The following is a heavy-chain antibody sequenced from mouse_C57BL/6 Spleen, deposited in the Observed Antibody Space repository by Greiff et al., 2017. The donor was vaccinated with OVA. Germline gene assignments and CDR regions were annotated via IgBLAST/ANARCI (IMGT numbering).Heavy chain of an antibody. Sequence: VQLQQSGAELVRPGASVKLSCTASGFNIKDDYMPWVKQRPEQGLEWIGWIDPEHADTEYASKFPGQATITADTYSNTAYVQLSSLTAEDTAVYYCTKTTGEGFFAYWGQGTLVTVSA. CDR2: IDPEHADT. CDR3: TKTTGEGFFAY. D-gene: IGHD1-1*01. J-gene: IGHJ3*01. CDR1: GFNIKDDY. V-gene: IGHV14-4*01.